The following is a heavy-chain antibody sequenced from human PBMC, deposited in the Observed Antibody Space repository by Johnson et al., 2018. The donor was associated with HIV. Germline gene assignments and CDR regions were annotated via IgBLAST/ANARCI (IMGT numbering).Heavy chain of an antibody. CDR2: ISYDGSNK. J-gene: IGHJ3*02. Sequence: QVQLVESGGGVVQPGRSLRLSCAVSGFNFRDYSMHWVRQAPGTGLEWVAVISYDGSNKYYADSLKGRFTTSRDNSKNTLYLQMNALRAEETAVYYWAISIPRPGWGDAFDIWGQGTMVTVSS. D-gene: IGHD3-16*01. V-gene: IGHV3-30*14. CDR1: GFNFRDYS. CDR3: AISIPRPGWGDAFDI.